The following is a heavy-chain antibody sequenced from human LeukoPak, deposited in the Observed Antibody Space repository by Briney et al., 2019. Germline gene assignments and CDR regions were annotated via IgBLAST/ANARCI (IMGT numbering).Heavy chain of an antibody. CDR3: ARDRGYDFWSGLFDY. V-gene: IGHV4-61*02. CDR1: GGSISSGSYY. J-gene: IGHJ4*02. D-gene: IGHD3-3*01. CDR2: IYTSGST. Sequence: SQPLSLTCTVSGGSISSGSYYWSWIRQPAGKGLEWIGRIYTSGSTNYNPSLKSRVTISVDTSKNKFSLKLSSVTAADTAVYYCARDRGYDFWSGLFDYWGQGTLVTVSS.